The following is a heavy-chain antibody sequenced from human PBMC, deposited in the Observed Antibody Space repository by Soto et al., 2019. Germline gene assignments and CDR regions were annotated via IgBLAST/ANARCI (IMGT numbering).Heavy chain of an antibody. D-gene: IGHD1-26*01. Sequence: PSETLSLTCSVSGGSLSSDYYYWRWIRQPPGKGLGWIGNSYYSGNTYYNPSLKSRLIISIDTSKNHLSLKVGAVTAADTAVYYCGRSSLHGLDVWGPGTTVT. CDR2: SYYSGNT. J-gene: IGHJ6*02. V-gene: IGHV4-30-4*01. CDR3: GRSSLHGLDV. CDR1: GGSLSSDYYY.